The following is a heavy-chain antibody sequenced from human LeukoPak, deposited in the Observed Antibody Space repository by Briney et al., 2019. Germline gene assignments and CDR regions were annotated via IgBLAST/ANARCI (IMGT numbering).Heavy chain of an antibody. V-gene: IGHV1-46*01. D-gene: IGHD2-21*01. J-gene: IGHJ4*02. CDR2: INPTGGST. CDR1: GYTFPIYF. Sequence: ASVKVSCKASGYTFPIYFMHWVRQAPGQGLEWMGIINPTGGSTTYAQKFQGRVTMTRDTSTSTVYVELSSLRSEDTAVYYCARALSYSPVDYWGQGTLVTVSS. CDR3: ARALSYSPVDY.